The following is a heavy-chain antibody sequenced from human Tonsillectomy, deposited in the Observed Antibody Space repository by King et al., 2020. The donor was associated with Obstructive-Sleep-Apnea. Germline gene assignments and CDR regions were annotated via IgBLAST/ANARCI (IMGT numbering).Heavy chain of an antibody. CDR2: MNPNSGNT. CDR3: ARGDSLVRGVYGS. D-gene: IGHD3-10*01. V-gene: IGHV1-8*01. Sequence: QLVQSGAEVKKPGASVKVSCKASGYTFTSYDINWVRQTTGQGLEWMGWMNPNSGNTGYAQKFQGRVTMTSNTSISTAYMELSSLKSEDTAVYYCARGDSLVRGVYGSWGQGTLVAVSS. J-gene: IGHJ5*02. CDR1: GYTFTSYD.